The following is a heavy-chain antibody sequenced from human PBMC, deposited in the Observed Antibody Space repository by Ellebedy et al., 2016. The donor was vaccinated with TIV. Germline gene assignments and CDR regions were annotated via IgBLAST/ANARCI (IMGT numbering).Heavy chain of an antibody. D-gene: IGHD2-21*02. V-gene: IGHV3-23*01. CDR2: IVGSGA. J-gene: IGHJ4*02. Sequence: GESLKISCAASGFSFSSHAMAWVRQAPGKGLEWVSGIVGSGAEKYADSVKGRFTISRDNSKRTVDLQMRSVRAEDTAVYFCAKDRTSGDGYWVFDSWGQGTMVSVSS. CDR1: GFSFSSHA. CDR3: AKDRTSGDGYWVFDS.